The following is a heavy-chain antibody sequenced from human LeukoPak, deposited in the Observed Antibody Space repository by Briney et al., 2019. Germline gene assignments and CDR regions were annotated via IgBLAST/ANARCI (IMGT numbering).Heavy chain of an antibody. Sequence: PGGTLTLSCAASGFPFSNYDMCWVRQAPGKGLEWVSLICGSGGGTYYADSVKGRFTISRDNSKNTLYLQMNSLRAEDTAVYYCAKKFSTGRLIHFWGQGTMVTVSS. CDR1: GFPFSNYD. CDR2: ICGSGGGT. D-gene: IGHD6-19*01. CDR3: AKKFSTGRLIHF. V-gene: IGHV3-23*01. J-gene: IGHJ4*02.